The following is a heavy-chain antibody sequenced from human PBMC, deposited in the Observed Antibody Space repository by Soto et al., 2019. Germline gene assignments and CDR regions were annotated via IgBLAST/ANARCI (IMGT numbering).Heavy chain of an antibody. D-gene: IGHD6-13*01. Sequence: EVQLVESGGGLVKPGGSLRLSCAASGLTFSTYGMNWVRQAPGKGLEWVSSISSGGEYVGYADSVKGRLTIYRDNAKKSLYLQRDRLRVEDTAVYYWATDGAAGAAMGVWGQGTTVTVSS. J-gene: IGHJ6*02. CDR1: GLTFSTYG. V-gene: IGHV3-21*01. CDR3: ATDGAAGAAMGV. CDR2: ISSGGEYV.